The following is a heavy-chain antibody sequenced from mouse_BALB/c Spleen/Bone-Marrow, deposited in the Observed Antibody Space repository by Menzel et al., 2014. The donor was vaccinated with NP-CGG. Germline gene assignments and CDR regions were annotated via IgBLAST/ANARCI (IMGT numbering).Heavy chain of an antibody. CDR2: INPGSGGT. CDR1: GYAFTNYL. CDR3: ARDGDYDEGYAMDY. Sequence: QVHLQQPGAELVRPGTSVKVSCKASGYAFTNYLIEWVKQRPGQGLEWIGVINPGSGGTNYNEKFKGKATLTADKSSSTAYMQLSSLTSDDSAVYFCARDGDYDEGYAMDYWGQGTSVTVSS. D-gene: IGHD2-4*01. J-gene: IGHJ4*01. V-gene: IGHV1-54*01.